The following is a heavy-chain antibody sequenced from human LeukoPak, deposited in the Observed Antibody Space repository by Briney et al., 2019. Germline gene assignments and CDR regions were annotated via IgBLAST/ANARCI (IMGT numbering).Heavy chain of an antibody. Sequence: SETLSLTCTVSGGSISSSSYYWGWIRQPPGKGMEWIGSMYYSGSTYYNPSLKSRVTISIDTSKNQFSLKLSSVTAADTAVYFCARRTIQAGTPFDYWGQGTLVTVSS. CDR3: ARRTIQAGTPFDY. J-gene: IGHJ4*02. D-gene: IGHD4/OR15-4a*01. CDR1: GGSISSSSYY. CDR2: MYYSGST. V-gene: IGHV4-39*01.